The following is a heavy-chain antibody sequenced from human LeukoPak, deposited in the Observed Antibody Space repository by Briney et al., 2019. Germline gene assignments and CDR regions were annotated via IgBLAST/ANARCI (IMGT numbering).Heavy chain of an antibody. CDR2: INTGDRT. J-gene: IGHJ4*02. Sequence: GGSLRLSCVASGFTVSSNYMSWVRQAPGKGLEWVSVINTGDRTFYADSVKGRFTISRDNSQNTVHLQMNSLRAEDTAVYYCARGSMAAAGTGDYWGQGTLVTVSS. V-gene: IGHV3-53*01. D-gene: IGHD6-13*01. CDR3: ARGSMAAAGTGDY. CDR1: GFTVSSNY.